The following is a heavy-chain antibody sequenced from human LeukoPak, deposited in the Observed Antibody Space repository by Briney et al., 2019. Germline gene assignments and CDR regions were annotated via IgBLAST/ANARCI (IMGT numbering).Heavy chain of an antibody. CDR2: IYPGDSDT. V-gene: IGHV5-51*01. D-gene: IGHD2/OR15-2a*01. J-gene: IGHJ3*02. CDR3: ARRGVYDFDAFDI. CDR1: GYTFTTYW. Sequence: GESLKISCKGSGYTFTTYWIGWVRQMPGKGLEWMGIIYPGDSDTRYNPSFQGQVTISADKSISTAYLQWSSLRASDTAMYYCARRGVYDFDAFDIWGQGTMVTVSS.